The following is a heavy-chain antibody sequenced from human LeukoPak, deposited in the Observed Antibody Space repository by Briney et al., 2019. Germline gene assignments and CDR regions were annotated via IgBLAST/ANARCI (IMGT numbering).Heavy chain of an antibody. Sequence: KPSETLSLTCTVSGGSITSSSYYWGWIRQSPGKGLEWIGSIYYTGSTSYNPSLKSRVTISVDTSKNQFSLKLSSVTAADTAVYYCARDLAAAGASTWGQGTLVTVSS. V-gene: IGHV4-39*07. CDR1: GGSITSSSYY. CDR2: IYYTGST. J-gene: IGHJ4*02. CDR3: ARDLAAAGAST. D-gene: IGHD6-13*01.